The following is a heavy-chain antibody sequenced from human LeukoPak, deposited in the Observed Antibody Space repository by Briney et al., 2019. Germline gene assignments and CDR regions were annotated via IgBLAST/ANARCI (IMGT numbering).Heavy chain of an antibody. J-gene: IGHJ3*02. V-gene: IGHV1-8*01. D-gene: IGHD3-22*01. CDR3: ARDGRSGYYLDDAFDI. CDR2: MNPNSGNT. Sequence: ASVKVSCKASGYTFTSYDINWVRQATGQGLEWMGWMNPNSGNTGYAQKFQGRVTMTRNTSISTAYMELSSLRAEDTAVYYCARDGRSGYYLDDAFDIWGQGTMVTVSS. CDR1: GYTFTSYD.